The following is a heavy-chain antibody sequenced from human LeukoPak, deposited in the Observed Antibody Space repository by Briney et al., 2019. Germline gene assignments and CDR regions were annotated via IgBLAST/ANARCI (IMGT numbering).Heavy chain of an antibody. CDR3: ARRVSNSWSYYYYYYMDV. CDR1: GGSISSSSYY. V-gene: IGHV4-39*01. Sequence: PSETLSLTCTVSGGSISSSSYYWGWIRQPPGKDLEWIGSIYYSGNTYYNPSLKSRVTISLDTSKNQFSLKLSSVTAADTAVYYCARRVSNSWSYYYYYYMDVWGKGTTVTVSS. CDR2: IYYSGNT. J-gene: IGHJ6*03. D-gene: IGHD6-13*01.